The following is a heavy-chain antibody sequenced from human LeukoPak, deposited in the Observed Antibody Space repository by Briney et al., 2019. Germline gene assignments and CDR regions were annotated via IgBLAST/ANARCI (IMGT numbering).Heavy chain of an antibody. J-gene: IGHJ4*02. Sequence: SETLSLTCTVSGGSISSGSYYWSWIRQPAGKGLEWIGRIYTSGSTNYNPSLKSRVTISVDTSKNQFSLKLSSVTAADTAVYYCARRGGSSSYFDYWGQGTLVTVSS. CDR3: ARRGGSSSYFDY. D-gene: IGHD6-6*01. CDR2: IYTSGST. CDR1: GGSISSGSYY. V-gene: IGHV4-61*02.